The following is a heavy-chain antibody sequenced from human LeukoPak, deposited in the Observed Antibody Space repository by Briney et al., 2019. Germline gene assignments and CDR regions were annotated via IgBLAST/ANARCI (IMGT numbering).Heavy chain of an antibody. CDR1: GGTFSSYA. Sequence: SVKVSCKASGGTFSSYAISWVRQAPGQGLEWMGRIIPILGIANYAQKFQGRVTITADKSTSTAYMELSSLRSEDTAVYYCAREGVAGRPRPRFDYYYMDVWGKGTTVTVSS. CDR3: AREGVAGRPRPRFDYYYMDV. CDR2: IIPILGIA. D-gene: IGHD6-6*01. J-gene: IGHJ6*03. V-gene: IGHV1-69*04.